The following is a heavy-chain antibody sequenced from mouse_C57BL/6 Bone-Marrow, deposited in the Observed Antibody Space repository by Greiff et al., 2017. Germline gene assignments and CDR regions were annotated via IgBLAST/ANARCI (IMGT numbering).Heavy chain of an antibody. Sequence: VQLQQSGPELVKPGASVKISCKASGYTFTDYYMNWVRQSHGKSLEWIGDINPNNGGTSYNQKFKGKATLTVDKSSSTAYMELRSLTSEDSAVYYCARTFTTVVAFDYWGQGTTLTVSS. J-gene: IGHJ2*01. CDR1: GYTFTDYY. CDR2: INPNNGGT. D-gene: IGHD1-1*01. V-gene: IGHV1-26*01. CDR3: ARTFTTVVAFDY.